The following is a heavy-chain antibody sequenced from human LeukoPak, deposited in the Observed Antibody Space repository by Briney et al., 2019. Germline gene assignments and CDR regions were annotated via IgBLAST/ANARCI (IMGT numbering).Heavy chain of an antibody. CDR1: GFTFNNAW. CDR3: TTDGQFSWGNRDDY. J-gene: IGHJ4*02. CDR2: IKSKTDGGTT. Sequence: GGSLRLSCAASGFTFNNAWMSWVRQAPGKGLEWVGRIKSKTDGGTTDYAAPVKGRFTISRDDSKNTLYLQMNSLKTEDTAVYYCTTDGQFSWGNRDDYWGQGTLVTVSS. V-gene: IGHV3-15*01. D-gene: IGHD3-16*01.